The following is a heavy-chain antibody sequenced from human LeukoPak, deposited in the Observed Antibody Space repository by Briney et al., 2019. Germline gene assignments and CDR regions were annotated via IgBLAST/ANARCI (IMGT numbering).Heavy chain of an antibody. CDR2: ISGSGGST. J-gene: IGHJ4*02. CDR1: GFTFSSYP. Sequence: GGSLRLSCAASGFTFSSYPMSWVRQAPGKGLEWVSTISGSGGSTYYADSVKGRFTISRDNSKNTLYLQMNSLRAEDTAVYYCAKDPRYYDFWSGQGFFDYWGQGTLVTVSS. D-gene: IGHD3-3*01. V-gene: IGHV3-23*01. CDR3: AKDPRYYDFWSGQGFFDY.